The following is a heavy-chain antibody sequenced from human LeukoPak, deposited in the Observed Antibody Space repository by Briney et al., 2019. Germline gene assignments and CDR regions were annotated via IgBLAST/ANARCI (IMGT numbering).Heavy chain of an antibody. V-gene: IGHV3-23*01. D-gene: IGHD3-22*01. CDR2: ISGSGGST. J-gene: IGHJ4*02. CDR3: AHYDSSGYGDY. Sequence: GGSLRLSCAASGFTFSSYAMSWVRQAPGKGLEWVSSISGSGGSTYYADSVKGRFTISRDNAKNSLYLQMNSLRAEDTAVYYCAHYDSSGYGDYWGQGTLVTVSS. CDR1: GFTFSSYA.